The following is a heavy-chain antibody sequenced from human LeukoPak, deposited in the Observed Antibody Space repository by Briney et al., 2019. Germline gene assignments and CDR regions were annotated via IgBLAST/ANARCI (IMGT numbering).Heavy chain of an antibody. D-gene: IGHD3-3*01. V-gene: IGHV4-31*03. Sequence: SETLSLTCTVSGGSISSGGYYWSWIRQHPGRGLEWFGFIYYSGSTYYNPSLKSRVTISVDTSKNQFSLKLSSVTAADTAVYYCARDGSGYYYGMDVWGQGTTVTVSS. CDR2: IYYSGST. CDR3: ARDGSGYYYGMDV. J-gene: IGHJ6*02. CDR1: GGSISSGGYY.